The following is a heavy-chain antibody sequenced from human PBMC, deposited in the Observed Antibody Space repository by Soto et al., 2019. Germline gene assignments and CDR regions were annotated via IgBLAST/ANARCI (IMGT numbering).Heavy chain of an antibody. D-gene: IGHD2-2*01. V-gene: IGHV1-69*08. Sequence: QVQLVQSGAEVKKPGSSVKVSCKASGGTFSRYSITWVRQAHGHGLEWIGRIIPIFGIASYAQKFQGGVTITADESTSTAYMELSSLRSDDTAVYYCAREDRDRETGLVPAAIDGMDVWGQGTTVTVSS. J-gene: IGHJ6*02. CDR2: IIPIFGIA. CDR1: GGTFSRYS. CDR3: AREDRDRETGLVPAAIDGMDV.